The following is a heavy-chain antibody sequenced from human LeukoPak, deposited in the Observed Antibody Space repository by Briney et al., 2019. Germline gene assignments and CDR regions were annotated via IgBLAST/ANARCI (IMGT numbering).Heavy chain of an antibody. CDR2: ISNTGSTI. Sequence: GGSLRLSCAASGFTFRDYYMSWIRQAPGKGLEWVSYISNTGSTIYYADSVKGRFTISRDNAKNSLYLQMNSLRAEDTAVYYCARPSVVPAAASYFDYWGQGTLVTVSS. J-gene: IGHJ4*02. D-gene: IGHD2-2*01. V-gene: IGHV3-11*04. CDR1: GFTFRDYY. CDR3: ARPSVVPAAASYFDY.